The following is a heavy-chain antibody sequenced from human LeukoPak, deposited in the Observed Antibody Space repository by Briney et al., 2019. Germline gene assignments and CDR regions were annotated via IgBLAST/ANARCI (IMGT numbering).Heavy chain of an antibody. Sequence: RTSETLSLTCGVSGGSISNTNWWTWVRQPPGKGLEWIGEVNLQGSTNYNPSLKSRVAISVDKSENHISLKLTSVTAADTAVYYCTTYYYDSSGYYAPDWGQGTLVTVSS. D-gene: IGHD3-22*01. J-gene: IGHJ4*02. CDR2: VNLQGST. V-gene: IGHV4-4*02. CDR1: GGSISNTNW. CDR3: TTYYYDSSGYYAPD.